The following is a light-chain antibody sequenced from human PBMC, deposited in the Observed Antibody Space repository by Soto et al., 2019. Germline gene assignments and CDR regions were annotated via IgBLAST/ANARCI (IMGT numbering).Light chain of an antibody. Sequence: QSVLTQPPSASGSPGQSVTISCTGASTDIGGYNYVSWYQQHPGKAPKLMIYEVSNRPSGVSNRFSGSKSGNTASLTISGLQAEDEADYYCSSYTSSNNVVFGGGTKLTVL. CDR2: EVS. J-gene: IGLJ2*01. CDR1: STDIGGYNY. V-gene: IGLV2-14*01. CDR3: SSYTSSNNVV.